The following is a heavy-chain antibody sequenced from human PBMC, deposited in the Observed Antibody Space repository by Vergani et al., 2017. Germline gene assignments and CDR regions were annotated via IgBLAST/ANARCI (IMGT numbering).Heavy chain of an antibody. V-gene: IGHV3-23*01. Sequence: EVQLLESGGDLVQPGGSLRLSCAASGFSFTTYAMSWVRQAPGRGLEWVSTINTNGDYTRYGDPVKGRFTISRDNSKSTLYLQMNSLRAEDTAIYYCARLYGRDSSGSKYFDYWGQGTLVTVSS. CDR2: INTNGDYT. J-gene: IGHJ4*02. D-gene: IGHD3-22*01. CDR3: ARLYGRDSSGSKYFDY. CDR1: GFSFTTYA.